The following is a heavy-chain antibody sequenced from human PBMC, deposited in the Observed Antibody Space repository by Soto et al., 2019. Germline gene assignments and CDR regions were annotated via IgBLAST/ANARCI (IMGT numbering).Heavy chain of an antibody. J-gene: IGHJ4*02. Sequence: QVHLLQSGAEMKKPGSSVKVSCTAFGGTSTSYTFNWVRPAPGQRLEWMGRIIPILGMSSSAHNFQGRLTMIADKSTNTSYMVLSSLTSDDTAIYYCARSYGSGSRPFDFWGQGTLVTVSS. CDR1: GGTSTSYT. CDR2: IIPILGMS. D-gene: IGHD3-10*01. V-gene: IGHV1-69*02. CDR3: ARSYGSGSRPFDF.